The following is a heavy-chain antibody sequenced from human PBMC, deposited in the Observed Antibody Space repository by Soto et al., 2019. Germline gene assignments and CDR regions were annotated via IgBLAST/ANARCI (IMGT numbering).Heavy chain of an antibody. CDR1: GYTFTSYY. CDR3: ALGSGSYYERRPGAFDI. V-gene: IGHV1-46*03. Sequence: GASVKVSCKASGYTFTSYYIHWVRQAPGQGLEWMGIINPSGGSTSYAQKFQGRVTMTRDTSTSTVYMELSSLRSEDTAVYYCALGSGSYYERRPGAFDIWGQGTMVTVSS. CDR2: INPSGGST. J-gene: IGHJ3*02. D-gene: IGHD1-26*01.